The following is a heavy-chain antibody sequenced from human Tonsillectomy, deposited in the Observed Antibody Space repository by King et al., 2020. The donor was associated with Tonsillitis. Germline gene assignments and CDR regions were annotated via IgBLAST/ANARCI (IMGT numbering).Heavy chain of an antibody. J-gene: IGHJ4*02. D-gene: IGHD2-8*02. CDR2: ISSSSSII. V-gene: IGHV3-48*01. CDR3: ARGAELLVDY. CDR1: GFTFSRYS. Sequence: VQLVESGGGLVQPGGSLRLSCAASGFTFSRYSIIWVRQAPGKGLEWVSYISSSSSIIYYEDSVKGRFTISRDNAKNSLHLQMNSLRAEDTAVYYCARGAELLVDYWGQGTLVTVSS.